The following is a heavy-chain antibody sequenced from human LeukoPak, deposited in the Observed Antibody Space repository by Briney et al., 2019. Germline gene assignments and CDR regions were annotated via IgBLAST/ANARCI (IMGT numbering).Heavy chain of an antibody. J-gene: IGHJ4*02. CDR3: ARDLGSRGDYGY. CDR2: IYYSGST. Sequence: SETLSLTCTVSGRSISDYYWSWIRHPPGKGLEWIGYIYYSGSTNYNPSLKSRVTISVDTSKNQFSLKLSSVTAADTAVYYCARDLGSRGDYGYWGQGALVTISS. D-gene: IGHD4-17*01. CDR1: GRSISDYY. V-gene: IGHV4-59*01.